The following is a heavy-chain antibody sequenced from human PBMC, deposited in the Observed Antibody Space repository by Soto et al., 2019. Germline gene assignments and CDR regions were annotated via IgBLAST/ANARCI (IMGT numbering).Heavy chain of an antibody. V-gene: IGHV1-2*04. CDR1: GDSFNDYY. J-gene: IGHJ6*03. CDR3: ARESGGATATLDYYYFNMDV. D-gene: IGHD5-12*01. CDR2: INPNGGVT. Sequence: QVQLVQSGAEVRKPGASVTVSCRSSGDSFNDYYIHWVRQAPGQGFEWMGWINPNGGVTQYAQKFQGWVSMTRDRSIRTVYMQLSRPSSDDTAVYYCARESGGATATLDYYYFNMDVSGTGTTVTVSS.